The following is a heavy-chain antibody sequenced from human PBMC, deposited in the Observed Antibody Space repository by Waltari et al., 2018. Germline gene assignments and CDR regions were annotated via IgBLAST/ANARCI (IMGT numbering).Heavy chain of an antibody. CDR2: INHSGST. CDR1: GGSFSGYY. D-gene: IGHD6-13*01. Sequence: QVQLQQWGAGLLKPSETLSLTCAVYGGSFSGYYWSWIRQPPGKWLEWIGEINHSGSTNYNPSLKSRVTISVDTSKNQFSLKLSSVTAADTAVYYCARASGWAAAGKKYFQHWGQGTLVTVSS. V-gene: IGHV4-34*01. CDR3: ARASGWAAAGKKYFQH. J-gene: IGHJ1*01.